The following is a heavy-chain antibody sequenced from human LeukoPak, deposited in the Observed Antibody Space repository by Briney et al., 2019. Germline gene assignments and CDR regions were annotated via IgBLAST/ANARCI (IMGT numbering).Heavy chain of an antibody. CDR3: ARLFPHCSSTSCFYYYYGMDV. J-gene: IGHJ6*02. D-gene: IGHD2-2*01. V-gene: IGHV4-34*01. CDR1: GGSFSGYY. CDR2: INHSGST. Sequence: SETLSLTCAVYGGSFSGYYWSWIRQPPGKGLEWIGEINHSGSTNYNPSLKSRVTISVDTSKNQFSLKLSSVTAADTAEYYCARLFPHCSSTSCFYYYYGMDVWGQGTTVTVSS.